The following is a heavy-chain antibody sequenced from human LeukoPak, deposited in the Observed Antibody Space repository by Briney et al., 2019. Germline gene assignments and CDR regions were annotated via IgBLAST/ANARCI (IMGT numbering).Heavy chain of an antibody. V-gene: IGHV3-23*01. CDR3: AKNGSGTSRAFDV. J-gene: IGHJ3*01. CDR1: GFTFSSSA. CDR2: ISGSGGVT. Sequence: GGSLRLSCAASGFTFSSSAMSWVRQAPGKGLEGVSAISGSGGVTYYRDSVKGRFTVSRDNSKNTLYLQMNSLRAEDTALYYCAKNGSGTSRAFDVWGQGTMVTVSS. D-gene: IGHD3-10*01.